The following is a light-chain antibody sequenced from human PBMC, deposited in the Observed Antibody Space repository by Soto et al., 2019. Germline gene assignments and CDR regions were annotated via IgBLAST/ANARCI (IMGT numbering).Light chain of an antibody. CDR2: ADY. CDR1: SSYVETYNI. V-gene: IGLV2-23*01. Sequence: QYALTQPASVSGSRGLSITISCTGTSSYVETYNIVSWYQHHPGKAPKLIIYADYKRPSGVSDRFYGSKSGNTASLTISGLQAEDEADYYCCSSASRRHVVFGAGTKVTVL. J-gene: IGLJ2*01. CDR3: CSSASRRHVV.